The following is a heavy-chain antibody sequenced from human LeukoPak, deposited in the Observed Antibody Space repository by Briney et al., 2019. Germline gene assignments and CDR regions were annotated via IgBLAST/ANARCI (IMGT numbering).Heavy chain of an antibody. CDR2: IYYSGST. Sequence: PSETLSLTCTVSGGSISSSSYYWGWIRQPPGKGLEWIGSIYYSGSTYYNPSLKSRVTISVDTSKNQFSLKLSSVTAADTAVYYCARDSRYYYGLGLDYWGQGTLVTVSS. V-gene: IGHV4-39*07. CDR3: ARDSRYYYGLGLDY. D-gene: IGHD3-10*01. J-gene: IGHJ4*02. CDR1: GGSISSSSYY.